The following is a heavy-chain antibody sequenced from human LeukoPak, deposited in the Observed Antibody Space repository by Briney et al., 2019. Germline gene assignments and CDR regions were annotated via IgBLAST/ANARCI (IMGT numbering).Heavy chain of an antibody. CDR1: GFTFSSYG. V-gene: IGHV3-30*02. D-gene: IGHD6-13*01. J-gene: IGHJ5*02. CDR2: IWYDGSRI. Sequence: PGGSLRLSCPASGFTFSSYGMHWVRQAPGKGLEWVAVIWYDGSRIYYADSVKGRFTISRDNSNNNLYLQMSSLRAAHKAVDYCAKAASGSSWYGNWFDPWGQGTLVTVSS. CDR3: AKAASGSSWYGNWFDP.